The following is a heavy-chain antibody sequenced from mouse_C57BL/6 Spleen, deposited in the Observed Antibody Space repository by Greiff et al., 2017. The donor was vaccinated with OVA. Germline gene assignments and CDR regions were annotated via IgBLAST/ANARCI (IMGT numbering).Heavy chain of an antibody. V-gene: IGHV3-6*01. CDR1: GYSITSGYY. D-gene: IGHD1-1*01. CDR3: ARDLYYGSSYWYFDV. CDR2: ISYDGSN. Sequence: DVKLQESGPGLVKPSQSLSLTCSVTGYSITSGYYWNWIRQFPGNKLEWMGYISYDGSNNYNPSLKNRISITRDTSTNQFFLKLNSVTTEDTATYYCARDLYYGSSYWYFDVWGTGTTVTVSS. J-gene: IGHJ1*03.